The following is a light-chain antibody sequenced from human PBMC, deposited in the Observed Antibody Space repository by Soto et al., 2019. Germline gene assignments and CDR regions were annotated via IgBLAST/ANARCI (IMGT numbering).Light chain of an antibody. CDR2: DAS. Sequence: QMTQSTSSLSASVGDRATITCRASRNIWTYLNWYQQTDGKAPSLLIYDASTLQAGVLSRFSGSGSGTDFSRTISSVQPEDFASYSCQRSFFMPRTFGQGTKLEI. J-gene: IGKJ2*02. CDR3: QRSFFMPRT. V-gene: IGKV1-39*01. CDR1: RNIWTY.